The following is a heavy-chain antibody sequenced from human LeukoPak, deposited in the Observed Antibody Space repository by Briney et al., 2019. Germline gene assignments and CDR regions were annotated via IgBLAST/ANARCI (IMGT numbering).Heavy chain of an antibody. CDR1: GFTFDDYA. CDR2: ISWNSGSI. D-gene: IGHD1-26*01. Sequence: TGRSLRLSCAASGFTFDDYAMHWVRQAPGKGLEWVSGISWNSGSIGYADSVKGRFTISRDNAKNSLYLQMNSLRAEDMALYYCAKDADPYGSGSYDYWSQGTLVTVSS. CDR3: AKDADPYGSGSYDY. J-gene: IGHJ4*02. V-gene: IGHV3-9*03.